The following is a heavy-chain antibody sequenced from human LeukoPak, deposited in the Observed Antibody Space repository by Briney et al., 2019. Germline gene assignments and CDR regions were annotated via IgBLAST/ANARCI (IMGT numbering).Heavy chain of an antibody. Sequence: SRKVSCKASGGTFSSYAISWVRQAPGQGLDWMGGIISIFGTANYAQKFQGRVTITADESASTAYMELSSLRSEDTAVYYCAKGADGYNYYFDYWGQGTLVTFAS. D-gene: IGHD5-24*01. CDR2: IISIFGTA. J-gene: IGHJ4*02. V-gene: IGHV1-69*13. CDR1: GGTFSSYA. CDR3: AKGADGYNYYFDY.